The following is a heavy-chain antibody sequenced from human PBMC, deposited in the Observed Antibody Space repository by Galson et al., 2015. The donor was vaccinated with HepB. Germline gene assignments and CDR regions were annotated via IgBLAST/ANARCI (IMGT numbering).Heavy chain of an antibody. V-gene: IGHV3-48*02. CDR1: GFSFNRYS. CDR2: ISSSSGSI. J-gene: IGHJ4*02. Sequence: SLRLSCAASGFSFNRYSMNWVRQAPGKGLEWVSYISSSSGSIYYADSVKGRFTISRDNAKNSLFLQMNTLRDEDTALYYCARDGVYSGGYPYYFDNWGQGTLVTVSS. CDR3: ARDGVYSGGYPYYFDN. D-gene: IGHD1-26*01.